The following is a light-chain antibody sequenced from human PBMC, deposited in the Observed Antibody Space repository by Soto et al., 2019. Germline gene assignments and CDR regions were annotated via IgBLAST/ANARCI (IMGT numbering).Light chain of an antibody. V-gene: IGKV3-20*01. CDR2: GAS. CDR3: QQCGSSPLFG. Sequence: EIVLTQSPGTLSLSPGERATLSCRASQSVISNHLAWYQQKPGQAPRLLIYGASNRATGIPDRFSGSGSGTDFTLTISRLEPEDFAVYYCQQCGSSPLFGFGPGTKVDIK. CDR1: QSVISNH. J-gene: IGKJ3*01.